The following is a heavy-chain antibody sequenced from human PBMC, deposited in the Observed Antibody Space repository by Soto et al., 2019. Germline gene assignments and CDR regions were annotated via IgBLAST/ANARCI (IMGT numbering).Heavy chain of an antibody. CDR1: GGSFSGYY. CDR2: INHSGST. J-gene: IGHJ6*03. Sequence: PSETLSLTCAVYGGSFSGYYWSWIRQPPGKGLEWIGEINHSGSTNYNPSLKSRVTISVDTSKNQFSLKLSSVTAADTAVYYCARGHPGYDFWSGSPASNPPGKEYYYYYYMDVWGKGTTVTVSS. V-gene: IGHV4-34*01. CDR3: ARGHPGYDFWSGSPASNPPGKEYYYYYYMDV. D-gene: IGHD3-3*01.